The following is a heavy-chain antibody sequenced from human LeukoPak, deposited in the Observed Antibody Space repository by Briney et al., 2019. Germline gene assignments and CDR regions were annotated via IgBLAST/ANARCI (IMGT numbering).Heavy chain of an antibody. CDR1: GVSITSYY. D-gene: IGHD3-3*01. J-gene: IGHJ4*02. CDR2: FYYSEST. Sequence: PSETLSLTCTVSGVSITSYYWSWIRQPPGKGLEWIGYFYYSESTNYNPSLKSRVTISGDTSKNQFSLKLNSVTAADTAVYYCARSYDFWSGDSQFDYWGQGTSVTVSS. V-gene: IGHV4-59*01. CDR3: ARSYDFWSGDSQFDY.